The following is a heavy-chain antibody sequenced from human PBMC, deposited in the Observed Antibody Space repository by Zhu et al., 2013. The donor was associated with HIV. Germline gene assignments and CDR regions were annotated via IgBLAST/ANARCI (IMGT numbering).Heavy chain of an antibody. J-gene: IGHJ4*02. CDR3: ARSMGVTPNFDY. CDR1: GYSISSGYY. Sequence: QVQLQESGPGLVKPSETLSLTCTVSGYSISSGYYWGWIRQPPGKGLEWIGSIYHSGSTYYNPSLKSRVTISVDTSKNQFSLKLSSVTAADTAVYYCARSMGVTPNFDYWGQGTLVTVSS. CDR2: IYHSGST. D-gene: IGHD3-10*01. V-gene: IGHV4-38-2*02.